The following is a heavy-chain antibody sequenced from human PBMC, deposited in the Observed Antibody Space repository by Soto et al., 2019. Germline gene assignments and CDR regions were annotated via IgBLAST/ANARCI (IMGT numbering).Heavy chain of an antibody. J-gene: IGHJ6*02. D-gene: IGHD2-21*02. CDR1: GGSIVSYY. CDR3: ARDLWGYCGTDCYPLDV. CDR2: LYNSGST. Sequence: SDTLSLTSTDAGGSIVSYYWSWFRQAPGKGLEGIGYLYNSGSTVYNPSLKSRVTISVDTSKNQFSLKLNSVTAADTAVYYCARDLWGYCGTDCYPLDVWGQGTTVT. V-gene: IGHV4-59*01.